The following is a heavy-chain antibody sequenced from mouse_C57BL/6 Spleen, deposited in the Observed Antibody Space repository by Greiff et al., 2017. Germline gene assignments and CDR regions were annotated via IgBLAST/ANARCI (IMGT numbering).Heavy chain of an antibody. CDR2: IWSGGST. CDR1: GFSLTSYG. D-gene: IGHD2-1*01. Sequence: QVQLQQSGPGLVQPSQSLSITCTVSGFSLTSYGVHWVRQSPGKGLEWLGVIWSGGSTDSNAAFMSRLSITKDNSKSQVFFKMNSLQADDTAIYYCAKEDYGNYGAYYYAMDYWGQGTSVTVSS. CDR3: AKEDYGNYGAYYYAMDY. V-gene: IGHV2-5*01. J-gene: IGHJ4*01.